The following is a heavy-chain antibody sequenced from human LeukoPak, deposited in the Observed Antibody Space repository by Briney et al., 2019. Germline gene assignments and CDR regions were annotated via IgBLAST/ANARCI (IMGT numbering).Heavy chain of an antibody. CDR3: VKGGKGISDSSGYYLFDY. CDR2: ISGSGGST. J-gene: IGHJ4*02. Sequence: GALRLSCAASGFTFSSYAMSWVRQAPGKGLEWVSAISGSGGSTYYADSVKGRFTISRDNSKNTLYLQMSSLRAEDTAVYYCVKGGKGISDSSGYYLFDYWGQGTLVTVSS. CDR1: GFTFSSYA. D-gene: IGHD3-22*01. V-gene: IGHV3-23*01.